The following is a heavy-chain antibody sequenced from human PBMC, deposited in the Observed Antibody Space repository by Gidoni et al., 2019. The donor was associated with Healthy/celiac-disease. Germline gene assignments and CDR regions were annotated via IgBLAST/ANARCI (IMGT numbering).Heavy chain of an antibody. CDR1: GGTFSSYA. D-gene: IGHD1-26*01. CDR3: ASEGSSGSHTIFDY. Sequence: QVQLVQSGAEVQRPGSSVKVPCKASGGTFSSYAISWVRQAPGQGLEWMEGIIPIFGTANYAQKFQGRVTITAVESTSTAYMELSSLRSEDTSVYYCASEGSSGSHTIFDYWGQGTLVTVSS. V-gene: IGHV1-69*01. J-gene: IGHJ4*02. CDR2: IIPIFGTA.